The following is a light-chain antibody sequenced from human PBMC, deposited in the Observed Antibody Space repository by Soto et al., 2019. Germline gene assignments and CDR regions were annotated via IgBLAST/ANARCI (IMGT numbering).Light chain of an antibody. CDR2: GAC. Sequence: ILRTMTTATISVSPGERATLYSTASQSVRRSFLVWCHQIAGQARSLRIHGACSRATGITAKFSGSGSGTEFTLTINGLQSEDCGVYYCQKYSNWPLTFDGGITVDI. CDR1: QSVRRSF. CDR3: QKYSNWPLT. V-gene: IGKV3-15*01. J-gene: IGKJ4*01.